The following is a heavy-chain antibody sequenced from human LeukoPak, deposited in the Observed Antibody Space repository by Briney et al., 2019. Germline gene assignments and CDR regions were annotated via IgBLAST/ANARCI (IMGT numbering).Heavy chain of an antibody. CDR2: IFPGDSDT. V-gene: IGHV5-51*01. J-gene: IGHJ5*02. D-gene: IGHD6-13*01. CDR3: ARVRGQQLVTNWFDP. Sequence: GESLKISCKGSGYSFANYWIGWVRQMPGKGLEWMGIIFPGDSDTRYSPSFQGQVTISVDKSISTAYLQWSSLKVSDTAMYYCARVRGQQLVTNWFDPWGQGTLVTVSS. CDR1: GYSFANYW.